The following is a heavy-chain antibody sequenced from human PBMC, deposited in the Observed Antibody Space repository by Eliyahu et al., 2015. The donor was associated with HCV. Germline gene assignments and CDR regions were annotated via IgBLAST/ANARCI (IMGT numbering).Heavy chain of an antibody. CDR3: ARHRASCYAMDV. CDR2: IYYSGST. CDR1: GGSXSSSSYY. J-gene: IGHJ6*02. Sequence: QLQLQESGPGLVKPSETLSLTCTVSGGSXSSSSYYWGWXRQPPGKGLXWIGSIYYSGSTYYNPSLKSRVTISVDTSKNQFSLKLSSVTAADTAVYYCARHRASCYAMDVWGQGTTVTVSS. D-gene: IGHD2-2*01. V-gene: IGHV4-39*01.